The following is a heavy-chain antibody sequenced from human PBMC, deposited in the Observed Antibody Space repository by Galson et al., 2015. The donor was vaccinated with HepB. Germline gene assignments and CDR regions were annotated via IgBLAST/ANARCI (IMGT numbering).Heavy chain of an antibody. Sequence: LSLTCAVSGYSISSGYYWGWIRQPPGMGLEWIGSIYHSGSTYYNPSLKSRVTISVDTSKNQFSLKLSSVTAADTAVYYCARGVFSYGAMFATNWFDPWGQGTLVTVSS. CDR2: IYHSGST. CDR3: ARGVFSYGAMFATNWFDP. CDR1: GYSISSGYY. V-gene: IGHV4-38-2*01. D-gene: IGHD3-10*02. J-gene: IGHJ5*02.